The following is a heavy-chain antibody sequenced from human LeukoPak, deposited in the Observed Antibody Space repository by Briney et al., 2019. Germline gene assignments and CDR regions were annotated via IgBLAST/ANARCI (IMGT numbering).Heavy chain of an antibody. D-gene: IGHD2-15*01. CDR2: IKQDGSDK. Sequence: GGSLRLSCAASGFTVSSNYMSWVRQAPGKGLEWVAHIKQDGSDKYYADSVRGRFTVSRDNAKNSLYLQMNSQRAEDTAVYYCARSCSGGTCNFPKFEPWGQGTLVTVSS. CDR1: GFTVSSNY. J-gene: IGHJ5*02. V-gene: IGHV3-7*01. CDR3: ARSCSGGTCNFPKFEP.